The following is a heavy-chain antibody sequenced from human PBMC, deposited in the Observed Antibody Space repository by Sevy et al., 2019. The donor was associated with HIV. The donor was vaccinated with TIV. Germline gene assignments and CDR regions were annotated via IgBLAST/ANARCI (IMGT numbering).Heavy chain of an antibody. CDR3: ARDSQNIVVVPAATINYYYSYYMDV. CDR1: GFTFSSYW. J-gene: IGHJ6*03. D-gene: IGHD2-2*01. Sequence: GGYLRLSCAASGFTFSSYWMSWVRQAPGKGLEWVANIKQDGSERYYQDSVKGRFTISRDNTKNSLYLQMNSLRVEDTAVYYCARDSQNIVVVPAATINYYYSYYMDVWGKGTTVTVSS. V-gene: IGHV3-7*01. CDR2: IKQDGSER.